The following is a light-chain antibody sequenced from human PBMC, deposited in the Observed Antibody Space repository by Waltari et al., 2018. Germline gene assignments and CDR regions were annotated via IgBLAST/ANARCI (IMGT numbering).Light chain of an antibody. V-gene: IGLV2-11*01. CDR1: SCRVGDYNY. Sequence: QSALTQPRPASGSPAQSVTISCTGTSCRVGDYNYVSWYQEQPAKPPRLTIYDVSERPSGVPDRFSASKSGNTASLTISGLQAEDEGSYHCCSRAGSSVVFGGGTKLTVL. CDR3: CSRAGSSVV. CDR2: DVS. J-gene: IGLJ2*01.